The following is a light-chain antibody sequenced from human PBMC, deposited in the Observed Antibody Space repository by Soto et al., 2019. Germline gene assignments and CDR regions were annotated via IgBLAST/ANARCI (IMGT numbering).Light chain of an antibody. V-gene: IGKV1-5*03. CDR2: KAS. CDR1: QSISSW. Sequence: DIQMPQSPSTLPASVGDSVPITCRASQSISSWLAWYQQKPGKAPKLLIYKASSLESGVPSRFSGSGSGTEFTLTISSLQPDDFATYYCQQYNSYPWTVGQGTKVDIK. J-gene: IGKJ1*01. CDR3: QQYNSYPWT.